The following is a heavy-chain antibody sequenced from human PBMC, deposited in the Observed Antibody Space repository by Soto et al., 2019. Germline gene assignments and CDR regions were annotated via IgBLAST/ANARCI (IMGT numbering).Heavy chain of an antibody. CDR2: IYNSGNT. D-gene: IGHD6-19*01. CDR1: GGSVTSSSYY. V-gene: IGHV4-61*01. CDR3: ARDQGVAVAVFDY. Sequence: SETLSLTCTVSGGSVTSSSYYWSWIRQPPGKGLEWIGYIYNSGNTNYNPSLKSRVTISVDTSKTQISLKLTSVTAADTAVYYCARDQGVAVAVFDYWGQGTLVTVSS. J-gene: IGHJ4*02.